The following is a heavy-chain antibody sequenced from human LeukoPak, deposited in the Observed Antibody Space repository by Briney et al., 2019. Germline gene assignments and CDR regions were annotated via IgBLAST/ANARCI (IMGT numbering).Heavy chain of an antibody. Sequence: GGSLRLSCAASGFTFSSYSMNWVREAPGKGLEWVSVIYSGGSTYYADSVKGRFTISRDNSKNTLYLQMNSLRAEDTAVYYCARAYYYDSSGYYPLFYFDYWGQGTLVTVSS. D-gene: IGHD3-22*01. J-gene: IGHJ4*02. CDR2: IYSGGST. V-gene: IGHV3-66*01. CDR3: ARAYYYDSSGYYPLFYFDY. CDR1: GFTFSSYS.